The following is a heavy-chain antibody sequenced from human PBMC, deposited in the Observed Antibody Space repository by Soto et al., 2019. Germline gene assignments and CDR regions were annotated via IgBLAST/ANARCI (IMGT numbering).Heavy chain of an antibody. Sequence: GGSLRLSCEASGFTFTSYAMHWVLQAPCKGLEWVAVISYDGINEYYADSVKGRFTISRDNSKNTLFLQMSSLRVEDTAVYYCARDRLRLGELSLIGYFDYWGQGTLVTVSS. D-gene: IGHD3-16*02. V-gene: IGHV3-30*15. CDR2: ISYDGINE. J-gene: IGHJ4*02. CDR3: ARDRLRLGELSLIGYFDY. CDR1: GFTFTSYA.